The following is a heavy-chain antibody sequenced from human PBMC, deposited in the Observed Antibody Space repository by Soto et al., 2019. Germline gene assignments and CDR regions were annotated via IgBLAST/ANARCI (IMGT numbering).Heavy chain of an antibody. Sequence: QVQLVQSGAEVKKPGSSVKVSCRASGGTFSSYAISWVRQAPGQGLEWMGGIIPIFGTANYAQKFQGRVTITADESTSTVYMELSSLRSEDTAVYYCARTPLGSSRSPGSYYFDYWGQGTLVTVSS. CDR3: ARTPLGSSRSPGSYYFDY. CDR2: IIPIFGTA. CDR1: GGTFSSYA. J-gene: IGHJ4*02. V-gene: IGHV1-69*01. D-gene: IGHD6-13*01.